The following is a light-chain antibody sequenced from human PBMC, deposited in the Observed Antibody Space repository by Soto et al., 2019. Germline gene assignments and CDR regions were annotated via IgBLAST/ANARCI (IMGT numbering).Light chain of an antibody. V-gene: IGKV3-20*01. J-gene: IGKJ2*01. CDR2: GAS. CDR3: QQYGSSPPNT. Sequence: EIVLTQSPGTLSLSPGERATLSCRASQSVSSSYLAWYQQTPGQAPRVLIYGASSRATGIPDRFSGSGSGTAFTITISSLEAEDFAVYYCQQYGSSPPNTFGQGTKLEIK. CDR1: QSVSSSY.